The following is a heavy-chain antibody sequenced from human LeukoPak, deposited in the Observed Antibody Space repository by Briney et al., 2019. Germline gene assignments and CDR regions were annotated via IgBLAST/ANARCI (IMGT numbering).Heavy chain of an antibody. D-gene: IGHD3-10*01. Sequence: GGSLRLSCAASGFTFSSYGMHWVRQAPGKGLEWVAFIRYDGSNKYYADSVKGRFTISRDNSKNTLYLQMNSLRAEDTAVYYCVKDSKRWKTYYYESGSHYFDYWGQGTLVTVSS. CDR3: VKDSKRWKTYYYESGSHYFDY. CDR2: IRYDGSNK. V-gene: IGHV3-30*02. J-gene: IGHJ4*02. CDR1: GFTFSSYG.